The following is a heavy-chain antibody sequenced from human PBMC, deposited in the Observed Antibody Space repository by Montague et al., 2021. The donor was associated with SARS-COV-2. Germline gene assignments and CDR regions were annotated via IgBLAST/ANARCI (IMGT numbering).Heavy chain of an antibody. Sequence: ALVKPTQTPTLTCTLSGFSLSTSGMRASWIRQPPGKALEWLARIDWDDDKFYSTSLKTRLTISKDTSKDQVVLTMTNMDPVDTATYYCARSYYDILTNYYDAFDIWGQGTMVTVSS. D-gene: IGHD3-9*01. V-gene: IGHV2-70*04. J-gene: IGHJ3*02. CDR2: IDWDDDK. CDR1: GFSLSTSGMR. CDR3: ARSYYDILTNYYDAFDI.